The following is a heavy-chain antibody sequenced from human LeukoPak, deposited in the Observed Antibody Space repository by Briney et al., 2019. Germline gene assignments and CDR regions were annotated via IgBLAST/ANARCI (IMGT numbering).Heavy chain of an antibody. J-gene: IGHJ4*02. V-gene: IGHV3-33*01. CDR3: ARAHDYGIDY. CDR1: GFTFSNYG. D-gene: IGHD4-17*01. CDR2: IWYDGSNK. Sequence: GRSLRLSCAASGFTFSNYGIHWVRQAPGKGLEWVAVIWYDGSNKYYADSVKGRFTISRDNSKNTLYLQMNSLRAEDTAVYYCARAHDYGIDYWGQGTLVTVSS.